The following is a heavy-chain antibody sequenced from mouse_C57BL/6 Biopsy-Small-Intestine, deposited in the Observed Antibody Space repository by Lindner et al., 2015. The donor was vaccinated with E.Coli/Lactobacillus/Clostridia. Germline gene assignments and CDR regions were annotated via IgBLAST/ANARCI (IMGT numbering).Heavy chain of an antibody. CDR2: INPNYGTT. J-gene: IGHJ2*01. CDR1: GYTFTDYY. Sequence: VQLQESGPVLVKPGASVKMSCKASGYTFTDYYMNWVKQSNGKSLEWIGVINPNYGTTSYNQKFKGKATLTVDQSSSTAYMQLNSLTSEDSAVYYCARGVWYGSSYFDYWGQGTTLTVSS. V-gene: IGHV1-39*01. CDR3: ARGVWYGSSYFDY. D-gene: IGHD1-1*01.